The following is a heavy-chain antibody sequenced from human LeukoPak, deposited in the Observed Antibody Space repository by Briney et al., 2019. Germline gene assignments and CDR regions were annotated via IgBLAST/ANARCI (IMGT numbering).Heavy chain of an antibody. D-gene: IGHD2-21*02. Sequence: SETLSLTCTVSGGFISNNYWSWIRQPPGQGLEWIAYIYYSGSTNYNPSLKSRVTISVDTSKNQFSLKLSSVTAADTAVYYCARHAPDGWRPFDYWGQGTLVTVSS. J-gene: IGHJ4*02. V-gene: IGHV4-59*08. CDR2: IYYSGST. CDR1: GGFISNNY. CDR3: ARHAPDGWRPFDY.